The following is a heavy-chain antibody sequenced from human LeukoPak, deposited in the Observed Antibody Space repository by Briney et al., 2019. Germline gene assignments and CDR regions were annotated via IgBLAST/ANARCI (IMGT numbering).Heavy chain of an antibody. V-gene: IGHV3-66*01. D-gene: IGHD2-2*02. CDR1: GFTVSSNY. Sequence: GGSLRLSCAGSGFTVSSNYMSWVRQAPGKGLEWVSVIYSSGTTYYADSVKGRFTISRDNSKNTLYLQMNSLRAEDTAVYYCAKGYCSSTSCYKGGTDYWGQGTLVTVSS. CDR3: AKGYCSSTSCYKGGTDY. J-gene: IGHJ4*02. CDR2: IYSSGTT.